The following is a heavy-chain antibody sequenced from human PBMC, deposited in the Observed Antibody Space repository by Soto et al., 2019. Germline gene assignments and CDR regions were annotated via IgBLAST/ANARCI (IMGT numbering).Heavy chain of an antibody. CDR3: ARGHEYGGNSDAFEV. V-gene: IGHV1-69*13. D-gene: IGHD4-17*01. CDR1: GGTFRTES. J-gene: IGHJ3*01. CDR2: ILPFFGTA. Sequence: QVHLVQSGAEMKKPGSSVKVSCKYSGGTFRTESINWVRQAPGQGPEWMGGILPFFGTADYAPRFQGRVTITAAGATTTAYMALRSLTSQDTAVYFCARGHEYGGNSDAFEVWGQGTMVTVSS.